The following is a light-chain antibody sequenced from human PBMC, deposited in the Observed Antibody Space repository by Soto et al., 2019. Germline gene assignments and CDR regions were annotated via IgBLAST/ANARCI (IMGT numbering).Light chain of an antibody. V-gene: IGLV2-14*03. CDR3: SSYSSSSTTVL. J-gene: IGLJ2*01. CDR2: DVN. CDR1: RSDDGGYEY. Sequence: QSALTQPASVSGSPGQSIAISCSGTRSDDGGYEYVSWYQQHPAKVPKLLIYDVNNRPSGVSTRFSGSKSGNTASLTICGLKAEDEAFYYCSSYSSSSTTVLFGAGTKVTVL.